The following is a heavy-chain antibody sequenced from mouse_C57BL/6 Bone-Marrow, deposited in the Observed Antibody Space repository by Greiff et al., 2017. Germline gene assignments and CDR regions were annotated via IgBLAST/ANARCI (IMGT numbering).Heavy chain of an antibody. CDR2: IYWDDDK. CDR3: ARKSWDWCFDV. D-gene: IGHD4-1*01. CDR1: GFSLSTSGMG. J-gene: IGHJ1*03. Sequence: QVTLKESGPGILQSSQTLSLTCSFSGFSLSTSGMGVSWLRQPSGMGLEWLAHIYWDDDKRYNPSLKRRLTISKDTSRNQVFLKITSVNTADTATDYCARKSWDWCFDVWGTGTTVTGSS. V-gene: IGHV8-12*01.